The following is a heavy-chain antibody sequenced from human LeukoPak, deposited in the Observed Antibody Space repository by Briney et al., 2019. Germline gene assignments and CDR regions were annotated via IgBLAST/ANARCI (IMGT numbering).Heavy chain of an antibody. CDR2: INAGNGNT. D-gene: IGHD3-3*01. V-gene: IGHV1-3*01. CDR3: ARCDFWSGYRVSDY. CDR1: GYTFTGYY. Sequence: ASVKVSCKASGYTFTGYYMHWVRQAPGQGLEWMGWINAGNGNTKYSQKFQGRVTITRDTSASTAYMELSSLRSEDTAVYYCARCDFWSGYRVSDYWGQGTLVTVSS. J-gene: IGHJ4*02.